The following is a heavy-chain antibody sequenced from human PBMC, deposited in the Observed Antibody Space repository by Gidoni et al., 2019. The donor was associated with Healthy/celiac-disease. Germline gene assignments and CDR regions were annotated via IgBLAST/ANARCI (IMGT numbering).Heavy chain of an antibody. CDR3: ARGLGHDSSGYYQH. CDR2: IWYDGSNK. D-gene: IGHD3-22*01. V-gene: IGHV3-33*01. Sequence: QVQLVESGGGVVQPGRSLRLSCAASGFTFSSYGMHWVRQAPGKGLGCVAVIWYDGSNKYYADSVKGRFTISRDNSKNTLYLQMNSLRAEDTAVYYCARGLGHDSSGYYQHWGQGTLVTVSS. CDR1: GFTFSSYG. J-gene: IGHJ1*01.